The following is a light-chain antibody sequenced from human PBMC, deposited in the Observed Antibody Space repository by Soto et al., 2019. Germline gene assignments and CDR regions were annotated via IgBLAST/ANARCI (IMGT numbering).Light chain of an antibody. CDR2: NNN. CDR1: SSNIGSTT. CDR3: AAWDGSLNGVV. Sequence: QSVLTQPPSASGTPGQRVTIACSGSSSNIGSTTVKWYQQLPGTAPKLLIYNNNQRPSGVPDRFSGSKSGPSASLAISGLQSEDEADYYCAAWDGSLNGVVFGGGTKLTVL. V-gene: IGLV1-44*01. J-gene: IGLJ3*02.